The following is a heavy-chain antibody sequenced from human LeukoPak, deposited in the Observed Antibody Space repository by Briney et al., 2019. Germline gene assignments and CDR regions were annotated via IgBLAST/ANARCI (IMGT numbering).Heavy chain of an antibody. Sequence: ASVKVSCKASGYTFTSYDINWVRQATGQGLEWMGWMNPNSGNTGYAQRFQGRVTMTRNTSISTAYMELSSLRSEDTAVYYCARGRSIFGVVMDYNWFDPWGQGTLVTVSS. CDR3: ARGRSIFGVVMDYNWFDP. D-gene: IGHD3-3*01. J-gene: IGHJ5*02. V-gene: IGHV1-8*01. CDR1: GYTFTSYD. CDR2: MNPNSGNT.